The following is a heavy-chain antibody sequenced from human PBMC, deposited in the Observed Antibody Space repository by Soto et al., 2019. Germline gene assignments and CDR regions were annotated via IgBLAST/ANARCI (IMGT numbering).Heavy chain of an antibody. CDR3: ARGWQRDAFDI. V-gene: IGHV1-8*02. CDR1: GYSFTDYH. Sequence: GASVKVSCKASGYSFTDYHIHWVRQATGQGLEWMGWMNPNSGNTGNAQKFQGRVTMTRNTSISTAYMELSSLRSEDTAVYYCARGWQRDAFDIWGQGTMVTVSS. CDR2: MNPNSGNT. D-gene: IGHD1-1*01. J-gene: IGHJ3*02.